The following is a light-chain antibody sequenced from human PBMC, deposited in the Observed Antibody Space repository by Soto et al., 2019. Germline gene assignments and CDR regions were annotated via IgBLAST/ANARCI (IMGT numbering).Light chain of an antibody. CDR3: QQYHTYWWT. Sequence: IKMTQSPSSLSASVGDRVTISCRASQGIGNALGWYQQKPGKAPKLLIYKASSLEGEVPSRFSGSGSETEFTLTINSLQPDDSATYYCQQYHTYWWTFGQGTKVDIK. CDR1: QGIGNA. J-gene: IGKJ1*01. V-gene: IGKV1-5*03. CDR2: KAS.